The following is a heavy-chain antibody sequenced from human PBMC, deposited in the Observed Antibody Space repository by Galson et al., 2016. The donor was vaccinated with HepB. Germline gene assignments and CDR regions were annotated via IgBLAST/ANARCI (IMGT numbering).Heavy chain of an antibody. CDR1: GFTFSSYG. D-gene: IGHD6-19*01. V-gene: IGHV3-33*06. CDR2: IWYDGSNK. Sequence: SLRLSCAASGFTFSSYGMHWVRQAPGKGLEWVAVIWYDGSNKYYADSVKGRFTISRDNSKNTLYLQMNSLRAEDTAVYYCVKGRCSGRGCDYFDYWGQGTLVTVSS. J-gene: IGHJ4*02. CDR3: VKGRCSGRGCDYFDY.